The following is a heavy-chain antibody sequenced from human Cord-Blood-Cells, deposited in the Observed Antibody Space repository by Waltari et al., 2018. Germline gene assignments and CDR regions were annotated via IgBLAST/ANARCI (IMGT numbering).Heavy chain of an antibody. Sequence: QVQLVQSGAEVKKPGASVKVSCKASGYTFTSYYMHWVRQAPGQGLEWMGIINPRGGSTSYAQKFQGRVTMTRDTSTSTVYMELSSLRSEDTAVYYCARDRGVRGVIDYWGQGTLVTVSS. D-gene: IGHD3-10*01. V-gene: IGHV1-46*01. CDR2: INPRGGST. CDR3: ARDRGVRGVIDY. CDR1: GYTFTSYY. J-gene: IGHJ4*02.